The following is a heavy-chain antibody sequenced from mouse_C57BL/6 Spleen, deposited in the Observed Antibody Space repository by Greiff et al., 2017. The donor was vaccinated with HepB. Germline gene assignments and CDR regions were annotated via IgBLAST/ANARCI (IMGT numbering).Heavy chain of an antibody. CDR1: GYTFTTYP. CDR3: ARGNDHYYAMDY. CDR2: FPPYNDDT. J-gene: IGHJ4*01. Sequence: QVQLQQSGAELVKPGASVKMSCKASGYTFTTYPIEWMKQNHGKSLEWIGTFPPYNDDTKYNEKFKGKATLTVEKSSRTVYLELSRLTSDDSAVYYCARGNDHYYAMDYWGQGTSVTVSS. V-gene: IGHV1-47*01.